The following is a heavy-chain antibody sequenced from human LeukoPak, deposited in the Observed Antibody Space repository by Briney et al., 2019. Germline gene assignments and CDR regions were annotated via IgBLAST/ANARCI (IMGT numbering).Heavy chain of an antibody. D-gene: IGHD3-22*01. J-gene: IGHJ4*02. Sequence: GGSLRLSCAASGFTFSSYWMSWVRQAPGKGLEWVAVISYDGSNKYYADSVKGRFTISRDNSKNTLYLQMNSLRAEDTAVYYCASEKGHYYDSSALTYWGQGTLVTVSS. V-gene: IGHV3-30*14. CDR1: GFTFSSYW. CDR2: ISYDGSNK. CDR3: ASEKGHYYDSSALTY.